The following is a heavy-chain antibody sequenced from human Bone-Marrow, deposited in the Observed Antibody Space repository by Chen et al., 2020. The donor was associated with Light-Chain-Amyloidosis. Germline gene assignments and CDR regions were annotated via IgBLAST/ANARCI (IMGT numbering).Heavy chain of an antibody. CDR3: RRRDGYNFDY. CDR2: IYPDDSDA. J-gene: IGHJ4*02. Sequence: VKKPGESLKISCKGSGYTFPNYWIGWVRQMPGKGLEWMGVIYPDDSDARYSPSFEGQVTISADKSITTAYLQWRSLKASDTAMYCPRRRDGYNFDYWGQGTLVTVSS. CDR1: GYTFPNYW. V-gene: IGHV5-51*01. D-gene: IGHD5-12*01.